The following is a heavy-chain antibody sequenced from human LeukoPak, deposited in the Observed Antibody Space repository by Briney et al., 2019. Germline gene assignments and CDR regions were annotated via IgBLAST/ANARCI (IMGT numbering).Heavy chain of an antibody. Sequence: PSETLSLTCAVSGYSISSGYYWGWIRQPPAKGLEWIGSIYHSGSTYYNPSLKSRVTISVDTSKNQFSLKLSSVTAADTAVYYCARMTSRNMDVWGKGTTVTVSS. CDR3: ARMTSRNMDV. CDR2: IYHSGST. V-gene: IGHV4-38-2*01. J-gene: IGHJ6*03. CDR1: GYSISSGYY.